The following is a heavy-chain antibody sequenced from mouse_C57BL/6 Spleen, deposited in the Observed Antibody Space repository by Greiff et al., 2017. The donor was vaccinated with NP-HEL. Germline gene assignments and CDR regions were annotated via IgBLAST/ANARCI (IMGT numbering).Heavy chain of an antibody. V-gene: IGHV2-2*01. J-gene: IGHJ4*01. CDR3: ARRNSKGDYAMDY. Sequence: QVQLKESGPGLVQPSQSLSITCTVSGFSLTSYGVHWVRPSPGKGLEWLGVIWSGGSTDYNAAFISRLSISKDNSKSQVFFKMNSLQADDTAIYYCARRNSKGDYAMDYWGQGTSVTVSS. CDR1: GFSLTSYG. D-gene: IGHD2-5*01. CDR2: IWSGGST.